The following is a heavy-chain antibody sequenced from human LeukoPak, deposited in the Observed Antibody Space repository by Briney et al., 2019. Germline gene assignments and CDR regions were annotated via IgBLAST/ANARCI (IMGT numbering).Heavy chain of an antibody. D-gene: IGHD6-19*01. V-gene: IGHV4-31*03. CDR3: AREHDSGWGYYLDY. J-gene: IGHJ4*02. Sequence: SETLSLTCTVSGGSISSGGYYWSWIRQHPGKGLEWIGYIYYSGSTYYNPSLKSRVTISVDTSKNQFSLKLSSVTAADTAVYYCAREHDSGWGYYLDYWGQGTLVTVSS. CDR2: IYYSGST. CDR1: GGSISSGGYY.